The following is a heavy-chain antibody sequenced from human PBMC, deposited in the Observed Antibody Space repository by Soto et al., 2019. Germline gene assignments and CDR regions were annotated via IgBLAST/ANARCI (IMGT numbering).Heavy chain of an antibody. V-gene: IGHV1-69*13. CDR2: IIPIFGTE. J-gene: IGHJ6*02. D-gene: IGHD2-2*01. Sequence: ASVKVSCKASGGTFSSYAISWVRQAPGQGLEWMGGIIPIFGTENYAQKFQGKVTITADESTSTAYMELSSVTAADTAVYCCARDRLEGIVVVPAASYYYYYGMDVWGQGTTVTVSS. CDR3: ARDRLEGIVVVPAASYYYYYGMDV. CDR1: GGTFSSYA.